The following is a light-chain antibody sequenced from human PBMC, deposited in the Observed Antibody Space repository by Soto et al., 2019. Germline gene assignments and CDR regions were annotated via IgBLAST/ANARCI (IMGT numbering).Light chain of an antibody. V-gene: IGKV3-20*01. Sequence: EIVLTQSPGTLSLSPGERASLSCRASQSVSSSYLAWYQQKPGQAPRLLIYGASSRATGIPAGFSGSGSGTEFTLTITSLQSEDIALYYCQQYNIWPPITFGQGTRLEIK. CDR3: QQYNIWPPIT. CDR2: GAS. CDR1: QSVSSSY. J-gene: IGKJ5*01.